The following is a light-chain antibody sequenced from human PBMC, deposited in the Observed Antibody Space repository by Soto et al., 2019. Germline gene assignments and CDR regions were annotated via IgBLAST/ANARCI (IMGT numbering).Light chain of an antibody. J-gene: IGKJ1*01. V-gene: IGKV1-39*01. Sequence: DIQMTQSPSSLSASVGDRVTITCRASQSISSYLNWYQQKPGKAPKLLIYAASSLQSGVPSRFSGSGSGTDFTLTVSSLQSEDFATYFCQQSYSTLWTFGQGTKVEIK. CDR3: QQSYSTLWT. CDR2: AAS. CDR1: QSISSY.